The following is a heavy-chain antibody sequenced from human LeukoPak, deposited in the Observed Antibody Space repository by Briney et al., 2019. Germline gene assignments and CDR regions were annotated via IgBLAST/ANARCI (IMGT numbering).Heavy chain of an antibody. V-gene: IGHV3-21*01. J-gene: IGHJ6*03. CDR3: ARGLPIAVAGTPPYMDV. CDR1: GFTFSSYS. D-gene: IGHD6-19*01. CDR2: ISSSSSYI. Sequence: GGSLRLSCAASGFTFSSYSMNWVRQAPGKGLEWVSSISSSSSYIYYADSVKGRFTISRDNAKNSLYLQMNSLRAEDTAVYCCARGLPIAVAGTPPYMDVWGKGTTVTVSS.